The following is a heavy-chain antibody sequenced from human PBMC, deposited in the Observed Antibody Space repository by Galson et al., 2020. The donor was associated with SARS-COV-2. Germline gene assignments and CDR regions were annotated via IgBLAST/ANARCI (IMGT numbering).Heavy chain of an antibody. Sequence: KIGESVKISCAASGFTFSDYYMSWIRQAPGKGLEWVSYISSSSSYTNYADSVKGRFTISRDNAKNSLYLQMNSLRAEDTAVYYCARTREYQLPYYFDYWCQGTLVTVSS. J-gene: IGHJ4*02. CDR1: GFTFSDYY. D-gene: IGHD2-2*01. CDR3: ARTREYQLPYYFDY. V-gene: IGHV3-11*03. CDR2: ISSSSSYT.